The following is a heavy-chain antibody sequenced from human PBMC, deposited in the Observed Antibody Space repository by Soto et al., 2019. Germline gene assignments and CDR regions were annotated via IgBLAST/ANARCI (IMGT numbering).Heavy chain of an antibody. CDR1: GYTFTSYA. V-gene: IGHV1-3*01. Sequence: ASVKVSCKASGYTFTSYAMHWVRQAPGQRLEWMGWINAGNGNTEYSQKFQGRVTITRDTSASTAYMELSSLRSEDTAVYYCARCSSGWYSPSGDYWGQGTLVTVSS. J-gene: IGHJ4*02. CDR2: INAGNGNT. D-gene: IGHD6-19*01. CDR3: ARCSSGWYSPSGDY.